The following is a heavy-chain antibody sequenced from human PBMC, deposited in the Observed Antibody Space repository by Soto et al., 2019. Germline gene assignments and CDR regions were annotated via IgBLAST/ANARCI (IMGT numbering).Heavy chain of an antibody. D-gene: IGHD6-13*01. Sequence: PSETLSLTCTVSGGSISTSYWSLIRQPPGKGLEWIGYINYRGSTNYNPSLKSRVTISVDTSKNQFSMKLNSVTAANTAVYYCARATVAAAGYSYYYGMEVWGQGTTVTVSS. CDR2: INYRGST. J-gene: IGHJ6*02. CDR1: GGSISTSY. CDR3: ARATVAAAGYSYYYGMEV. V-gene: IGHV4-59*01.